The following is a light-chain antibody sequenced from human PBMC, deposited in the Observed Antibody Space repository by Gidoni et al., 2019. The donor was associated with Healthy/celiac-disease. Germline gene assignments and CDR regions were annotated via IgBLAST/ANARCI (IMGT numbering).Light chain of an antibody. V-gene: IGKV3-15*01. CDR3: QQYNNWPYT. J-gene: IGKJ2*01. Sequence: EIVRTQSPAPLSVSPGERATLSCGASQSVSSNLAWYQQKPGQAPRLLIYGASTRATGIPARFSGSGSGTEFTLTISSLQTEDFAVYYCQQYNNWPYTFGQGTKLEIK. CDR1: QSVSSN. CDR2: GAS.